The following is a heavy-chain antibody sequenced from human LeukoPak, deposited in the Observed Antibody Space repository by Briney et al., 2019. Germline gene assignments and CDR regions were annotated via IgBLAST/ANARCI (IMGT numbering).Heavy chain of an antibody. CDR3: AKLGGQEIYNYYVGV. J-gene: IGHJ6*03. CDR1: GFTFSRFA. D-gene: IGHD3-16*01. CDR2: ISKTGDIV. V-gene: IGHV3-23*01. Sequence: GGSLRLSCAASGFTFSRFAMNWVRQAPGKGLEWVSIISKTGDIVSYADSVKGRFTISRDNSKNTLYLQMHSLRAEDTAVYYCAKLGGQEIYNYYVGVWGKGTTVAVSS.